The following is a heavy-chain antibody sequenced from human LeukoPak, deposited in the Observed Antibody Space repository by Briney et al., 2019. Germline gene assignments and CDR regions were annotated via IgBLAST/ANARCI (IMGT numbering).Heavy chain of an antibody. CDR3: AKRSVGATLVDY. J-gene: IGHJ4*02. D-gene: IGHD1-26*01. CDR1: GFTFSSHA. CDR2: ISGSGGST. V-gene: IGHV3-23*01. Sequence: PPGGSLRLSCAASGFTFSSHAMSWVRQAPGKGLEWVSAISGSGGSTYYADSVKGRFTISRDNSKNTLYLQMNSLRAEDTAVYYCAKRSVGATLVDYWGQGTLVTVSS.